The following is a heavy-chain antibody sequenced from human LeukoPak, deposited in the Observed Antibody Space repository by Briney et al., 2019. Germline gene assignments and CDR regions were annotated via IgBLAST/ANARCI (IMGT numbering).Heavy chain of an antibody. D-gene: IGHD3-9*01. CDR2: INPKSGRT. CDR1: GYTFTNYD. J-gene: IGHJ6*02. Sequence: GASVKVSCKTSGYTFTNYDINWVRQATGQGLEWMGWINPKSGRTGYAQKFQGRVTFTRNTSISTAYMELSSLRSEDTAVYYCARGVGYYDILTGYYEYYGMDVWGQGTTVTVSS. V-gene: IGHV1-8*03. CDR3: ARGVGYYDILTGYYEYYGMDV.